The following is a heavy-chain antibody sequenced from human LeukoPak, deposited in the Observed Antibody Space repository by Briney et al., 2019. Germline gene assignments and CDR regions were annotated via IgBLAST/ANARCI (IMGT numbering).Heavy chain of an antibody. Sequence: ASVKVSCKASGYTFTGYYMHWVRQAPGQGLEWLGRINLNSGGANDAQKFQGRVTMTRDTSISTAYMELSRLRSDDTAVYYCAKYGDRSDYWGQGTLGTVSS. CDR2: INLNSGGA. J-gene: IGHJ4*02. CDR3: AKYGDRSDY. V-gene: IGHV1-2*06. CDR1: GYTFTGYY. D-gene: IGHD4-17*01.